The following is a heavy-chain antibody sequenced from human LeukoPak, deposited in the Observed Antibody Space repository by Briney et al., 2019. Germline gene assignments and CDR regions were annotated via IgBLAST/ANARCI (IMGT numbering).Heavy chain of an antibody. D-gene: IGHD3-10*01. CDR2: IYWDDDQ. CDR3: ARGGGGPDFDY. J-gene: IGHJ4*02. CDR1: GFSLTTPGLG. Sequence: ESGPALVKPTQTLTLTCTFSGFSLTTPGLGVGWTRQPPGKALEWLALIYWDDDQRSSPSLKSRLTITKDTSKNQVFFTMTNMDPADTATYYCARGGGGPDFDYWGQGTLVTVSS. V-gene: IGHV2-5*02.